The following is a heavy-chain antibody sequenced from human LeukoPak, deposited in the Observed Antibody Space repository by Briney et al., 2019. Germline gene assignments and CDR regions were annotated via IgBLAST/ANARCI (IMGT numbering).Heavy chain of an antibody. V-gene: IGHV3-30-3*01. J-gene: IGHJ4*01. CDR1: GFTFSSYA. Sequence: GRSLRLSCAASGFTFSSYALHWVRQAPDKGLEWVSVISYDGSNKYYADSVKGRFTISRDNAKNSLYLQMNSLRAEDTAVYYCARDPTTLYSGSYTCYFDYWGQGTLVTVSS. D-gene: IGHD1-26*01. CDR2: ISYDGSNK. CDR3: ARDPTTLYSGSYTCYFDY.